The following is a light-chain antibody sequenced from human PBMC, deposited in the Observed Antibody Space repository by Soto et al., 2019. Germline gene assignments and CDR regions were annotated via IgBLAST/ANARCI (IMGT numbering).Light chain of an antibody. CDR2: EDN. CDR1: SGSIASNY. CDR3: QSYDSSIVV. Sequence: NFMLTQPHSVSESPGKTVTISCTRSSGSIASNYVQWYQQRPGSAPTTVIYEDNQRPSGVPDRFSGSIDSSSNSASLTISGLKTEDEADYYCQSYDSSIVVFGGGTKFTVL. V-gene: IGLV6-57*04. J-gene: IGLJ2*01.